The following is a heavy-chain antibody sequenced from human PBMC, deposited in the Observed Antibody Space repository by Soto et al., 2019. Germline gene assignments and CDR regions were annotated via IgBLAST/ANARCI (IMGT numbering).Heavy chain of an antibody. CDR1: GFTFSDYY. Sequence: XGSLRLTFAASGFTFSDYYMSWIRQAPGKGLEWVSYISSSSSYTNYADSVKGRFTISRDNAKNSLYLQMNSLRAEGTAVYYCARDVYSSSSGMKWFDSWGQGTLVTVSS. CDR2: ISSSSSYT. V-gene: IGHV3-11*06. CDR3: ARDVYSSSSGMKWFDS. J-gene: IGHJ5*01. D-gene: IGHD6-6*01.